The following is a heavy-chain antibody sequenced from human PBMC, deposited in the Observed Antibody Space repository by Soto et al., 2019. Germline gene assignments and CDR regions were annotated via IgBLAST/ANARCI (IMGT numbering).Heavy chain of an antibody. D-gene: IGHD1-26*01. CDR3: ARGRSVGSYASDAFDI. Sequence: GASVKVSCKASGYTFTSYDINWVRQATGQGLEWMGWMHPNSGNTGYAQKFQGTVTMTRNTSISTAYMELSSLRSEDTAVYYCARGRSVGSYASDAFDIWGQGTMVTVSS. CDR2: MHPNSGNT. J-gene: IGHJ3*02. CDR1: GYTFTSYD. V-gene: IGHV1-8*01.